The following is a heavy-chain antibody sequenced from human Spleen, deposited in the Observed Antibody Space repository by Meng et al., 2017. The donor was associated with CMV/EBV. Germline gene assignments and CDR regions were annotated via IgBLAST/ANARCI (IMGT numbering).Heavy chain of an antibody. Sequence: LSLTCAASGFTFSSYAMSWVRQAPGKGLEWVSAVTGSGGSTYYADSVKGRFTISRDNSKNTLYLQMNSLRADDTAVYYCAKGSGWDKLGFDPWGQGTLVTVSS. V-gene: IGHV3-23*01. J-gene: IGHJ5*02. CDR3: AKGSGWDKLGFDP. CDR1: GFTFSSYA. CDR2: VTGSGGST. D-gene: IGHD6-19*01.